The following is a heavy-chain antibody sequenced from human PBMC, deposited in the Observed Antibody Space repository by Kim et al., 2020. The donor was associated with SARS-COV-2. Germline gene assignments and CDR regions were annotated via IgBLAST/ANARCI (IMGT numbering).Heavy chain of an antibody. CDR3: ARDLGPIPYGSGSYYNAGPLYWFDP. CDR2: INPSGGST. V-gene: IGHV1-46*01. J-gene: IGHJ5*02. CDR1: GYTFTSYY. Sequence: ASVKVSCKASGYTFTSYYMHWVRQAPGQGLEWMGIINPSGGSTSYAQKFQGRVTMTRDTSTSTVYMELSSLRSEDTAVYYCARDLGPIPYGSGSYYNAGPLYWFDPWGQGTLVTVSS. D-gene: IGHD3-10*01.